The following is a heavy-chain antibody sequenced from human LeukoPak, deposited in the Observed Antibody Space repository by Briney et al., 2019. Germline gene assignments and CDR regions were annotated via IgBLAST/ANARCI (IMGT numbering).Heavy chain of an antibody. Sequence: GGSLRLSCAASGFTFSHYSMEWVRQAPGKGLEWVAFIRYDGNDKYYADSVKGRFTISRDNSKNTLYLQMSSLRAEDTAVYYCAKGSKGVVFTRDHYMDVWGKGTTVTISS. CDR3: AKGSKGVVFTRDHYMDV. CDR2: IRYDGNDK. CDR1: GFTFSHYS. D-gene: IGHD3-3*01. J-gene: IGHJ6*03. V-gene: IGHV3-30*02.